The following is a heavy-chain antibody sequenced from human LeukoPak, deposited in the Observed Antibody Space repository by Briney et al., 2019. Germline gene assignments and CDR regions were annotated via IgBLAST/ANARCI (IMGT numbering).Heavy chain of an antibody. CDR2: IYYSGST. CDR1: GGSISSHY. J-gene: IGHJ4*02. D-gene: IGHD3-3*01. V-gene: IGHV4-59*11. Sequence: LETLSLTCTVSGGSISSHYWSWIRQPPGKGLEWIGYIYYSGSTNYNPSLKSRVTISVDTSKNQFSLKLSSVTAADTAVYYCARGPPLTYDFWSGYPDHYFDYWGQGTLVTVSS. CDR3: ARGPPLTYDFWSGYPDHYFDY.